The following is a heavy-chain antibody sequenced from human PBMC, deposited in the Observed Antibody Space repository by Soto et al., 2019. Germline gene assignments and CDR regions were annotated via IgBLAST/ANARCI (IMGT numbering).Heavy chain of an antibody. J-gene: IGHJ4*02. Sequence: QVQLVESGGGVVQPGRSLRLSCAASGFTFSSYGMHWVRQAPGKGLEWVAVIWYDGRNKYYADSVKGRFTISRDNSKTTLYLQMNSLRVEDTAVYYCARDRYSSGWYDLHYWGQGTLVTVSS. D-gene: IGHD6-19*01. V-gene: IGHV3-33*01. CDR1: GFTFSSYG. CDR3: ARDRYSSGWYDLHY. CDR2: IWYDGRNK.